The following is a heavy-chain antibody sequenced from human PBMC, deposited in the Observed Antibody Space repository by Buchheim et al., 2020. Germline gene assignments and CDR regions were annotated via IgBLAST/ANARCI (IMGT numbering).Heavy chain of an antibody. D-gene: IGHD6-25*01. CDR1: GFTFSSYG. J-gene: IGHJ6*02. Sequence: QVQLVESGGGVVQPGRSLRLSCAASGFTFSSYGMHWVRQAPGKGLEWVAVISYDGSNKYYADSVKGRFTLSIDNSKNTLYLPMNSLRAEDTAVYYCAKDGEGRAAAYYYGMDVWGQGTT. CDR2: ISYDGSNK. CDR3: AKDGEGRAAAYYYGMDV. V-gene: IGHV3-30*18.